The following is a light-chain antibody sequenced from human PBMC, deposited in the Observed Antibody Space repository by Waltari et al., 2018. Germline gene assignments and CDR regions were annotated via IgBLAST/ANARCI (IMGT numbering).Light chain of an antibody. CDR3: LQHNTYPLT. CDR2: GAS. V-gene: IGKV1-17*01. J-gene: IGKJ4*01. Sequence: DIQMTQSPSSLSASVGDRVTITCRASQGIGNDLGWYQQKPGKAPKRLIYGASSLQSWVPSRFTGSGSGTEFTLTISSLQPEDFATYYCLQHNTYPLTFGGGTKVEIK. CDR1: QGIGND.